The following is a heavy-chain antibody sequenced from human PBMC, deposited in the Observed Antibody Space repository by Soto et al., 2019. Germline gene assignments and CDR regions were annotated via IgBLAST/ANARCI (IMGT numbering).Heavy chain of an antibody. Sequence: PSETLSLTCAVYGRSFSGYYWSWIRQPPGKGLEWIGEINHSGSTNYNPSLKSRVTISVDTSKNQFSLKLSSVTAADTAVYYCARGTIFGVVYGMDVWGQGTTVTVSS. J-gene: IGHJ6*02. CDR3: ARGTIFGVVYGMDV. CDR2: INHSGST. D-gene: IGHD3-3*01. CDR1: GRSFSGYY. V-gene: IGHV4-34*01.